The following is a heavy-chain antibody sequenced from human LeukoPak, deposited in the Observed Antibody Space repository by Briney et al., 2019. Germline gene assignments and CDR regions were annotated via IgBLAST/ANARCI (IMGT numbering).Heavy chain of an antibody. CDR3: AGYYYDSSRGFDL. CDR1: GFKFDDYG. CDR2: INWNGAWT. J-gene: IGHJ5*02. V-gene: IGHV3-20*04. Sequence: GGSLRLSCAASGFKFDDYGMSLVRQAPGKRLEWVCDINWNGAWTGYADSVKGRFTICRDNDKNSLYLQMNSLRAEDTALYYCAGYYYDSSRGFDLWGQGTLVTVSA. D-gene: IGHD3-22*01.